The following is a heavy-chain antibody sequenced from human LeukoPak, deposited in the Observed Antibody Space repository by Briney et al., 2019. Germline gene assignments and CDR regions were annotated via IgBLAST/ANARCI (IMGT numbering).Heavy chain of an antibody. D-gene: IGHD1-26*01. V-gene: IGHV1-2*02. Sequence: ASVKVSCKASGYTFTGYYMHWVRQAPGQGLEWMGWINPNSGGTNYAQKFQGRVTMTRDTSISTAFMELSRLTSDDTAVYYCARDPAPGRDDAYDMWGRGTMVTVSS. CDR3: ARDPAPGRDDAYDM. CDR2: INPNSGGT. J-gene: IGHJ3*02. CDR1: GYTFTGYY.